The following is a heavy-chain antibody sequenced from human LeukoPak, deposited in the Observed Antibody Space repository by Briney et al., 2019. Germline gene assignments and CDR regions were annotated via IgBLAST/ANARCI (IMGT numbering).Heavy chain of an antibody. CDR2: IRYDGSNK. CDR3: ARGYGDRLTYDAFDI. CDR1: GFTFSSYG. J-gene: IGHJ3*02. D-gene: IGHD4-17*01. V-gene: IGHV3-30*02. Sequence: PGGSLRLSCAASGFTFSSYGMHWVRQAPGKGLELVAFIRYDGSNKYYADSVKGRFTISRDNSKNTLYLQMNSLRAEDTAVYYCARGYGDRLTYDAFDIWGQGTMVTVSS.